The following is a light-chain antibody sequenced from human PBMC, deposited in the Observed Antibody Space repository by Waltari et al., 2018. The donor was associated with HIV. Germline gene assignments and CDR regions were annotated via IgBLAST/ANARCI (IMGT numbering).Light chain of an antibody. V-gene: IGLV2-14*01. CDR1: SSDVGGYNY. J-gene: IGLJ2*01. Sequence: QSALTQPASESGSPGQSITISCTGTSSDVGGYNYVSWYQQHQGRAPKLMIYEVSNRPSGVSNRFSGSKAGNTASLTTSGLQAEDEADYYRSSYTSSSTVVFGGGTKLTVL. CDR2: EVS. CDR3: SSYTSSSTVV.